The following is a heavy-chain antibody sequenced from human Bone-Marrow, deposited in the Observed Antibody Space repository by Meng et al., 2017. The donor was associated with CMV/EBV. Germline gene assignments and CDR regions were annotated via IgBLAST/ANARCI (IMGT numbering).Heavy chain of an antibody. D-gene: IGHD3-3*01. J-gene: IGHJ6*02. CDR1: GFTFSSYW. V-gene: IGHV3-7*01. CDR3: ASMSYDFWSGSYGMDV. CDR2: IKQDGSEK. Sequence: GGSLKISCAASGFTFSSYWMSWVRQAPGKGLEWVANIKQDGSEKYYVDSVKGRFTISRDKAKNSLDLQMNSLRGEDTAVYYCASMSYDFWSGSYGMDVWGQGTTVTVSS.